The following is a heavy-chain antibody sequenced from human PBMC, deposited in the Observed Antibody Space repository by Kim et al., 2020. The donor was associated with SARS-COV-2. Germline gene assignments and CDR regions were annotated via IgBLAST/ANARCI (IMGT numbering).Heavy chain of an antibody. D-gene: IGHD5-18*01. CDR2: ISYDGSNK. J-gene: IGHJ3*02. Sequence: GGSLRLSCAASGFTFSSYAMHWVRQAPGKGLEWVAVISYDGSNKYYADSVKGRFTISRDNSKNTLYLQMNSLRAEDTAVYYCARSTVDTDDAFDIWGQGT. CDR1: GFTFSSYA. V-gene: IGHV3-30*04. CDR3: ARSTVDTDDAFDI.